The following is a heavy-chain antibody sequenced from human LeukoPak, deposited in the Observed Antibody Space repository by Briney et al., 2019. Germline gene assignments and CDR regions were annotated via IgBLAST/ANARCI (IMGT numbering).Heavy chain of an antibody. CDR3: AREGPMLRGVIGGKIDY. D-gene: IGHD3-10*01. CDR1: GFTFSDYF. Sequence: GGSLRLSCAASGFTFSDYFMSWIRQAPGKGLEWVSYISRSGGYISYADSVKGRLTISRDNAKNSLYLQMNSLRAEDTAIYYCAREGPMLRGVIGGKIDYWGQGSLVTVSS. CDR2: ISRSGGYI. V-gene: IGHV3-11*01. J-gene: IGHJ4*02.